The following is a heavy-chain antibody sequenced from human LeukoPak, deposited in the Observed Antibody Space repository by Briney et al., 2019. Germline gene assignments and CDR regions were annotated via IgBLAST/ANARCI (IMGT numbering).Heavy chain of an antibody. CDR1: GGSISGNY. J-gene: IGHJ4*02. CDR3: ARHEGVSGYYPLDY. CDR2: FYYSGST. D-gene: IGHD3-22*01. V-gene: IGHV4-59*08. Sequence: SETLSLTCTVSGGSISGNYWTWMRQPPGKGLEWIGYFYYSGSTTYNPSLKSRVTISVDTSNNQFSLKLSSVTAADTPIYYCARHEGVSGYYPLDYWGQGTLVTVSS.